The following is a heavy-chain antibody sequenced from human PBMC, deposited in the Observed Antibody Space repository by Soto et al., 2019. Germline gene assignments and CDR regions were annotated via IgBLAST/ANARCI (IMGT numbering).Heavy chain of an antibody. CDR2: ISSSSSYI. J-gene: IGHJ6*02. Sequence: EVQLVESGGGLVKPGGSLRLSCAASGFTFSSYSMNWVRQAPGKGLEWVSSISSSSSYIYYADSVKGRFTISRDNAKNSLYLQMNSLRAEDTAVYYCARDPLWFGELLDYYYGMDVWGQGTTVTVSS. D-gene: IGHD3-10*01. CDR1: GFTFSSYS. CDR3: ARDPLWFGELLDYYYGMDV. V-gene: IGHV3-21*01.